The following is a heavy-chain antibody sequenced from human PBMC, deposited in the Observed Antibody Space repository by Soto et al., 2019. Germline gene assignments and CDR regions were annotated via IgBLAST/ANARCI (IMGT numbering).Heavy chain of an antibody. Sequence: PVGSLRLSCAASGFTFSSYGMNWARQAPGKGLAWVPYISSGGSTVYYAGSVKGRFTISRDNAKNSLYLQMNSLRAEDTAVYYCARGARDYYGMDVWGQGTMVTVSS. CDR3: ARGARDYYGMDV. CDR1: GFTFSSYG. V-gene: IGHV3-48*03. CDR2: ISSGGSTV. J-gene: IGHJ6*02.